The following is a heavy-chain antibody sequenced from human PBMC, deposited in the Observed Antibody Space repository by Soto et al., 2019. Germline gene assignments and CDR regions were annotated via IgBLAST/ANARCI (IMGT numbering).Heavy chain of an antibody. D-gene: IGHD2-2*01. CDR1: GGTFSSYS. V-gene: IGHV1-69*08. CDR3: AREVLSTYAWGWGPKRKFDGMDV. J-gene: IGHJ6*02. Sequence: QVQLVQSGDEVKKPGSSVRVSCKASGGTFSSYSLSWVRQAPGQGLEWMGRIIPISGETKSAQEFQGRITFTADKSTPTAYMELTSLRSEDTAVYFCAREVLSTYAWGWGPKRKFDGMDVWGRGTTVTVSS. CDR2: IIPISGET.